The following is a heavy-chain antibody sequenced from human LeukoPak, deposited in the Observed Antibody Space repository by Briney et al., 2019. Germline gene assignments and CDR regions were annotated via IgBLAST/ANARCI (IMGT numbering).Heavy chain of an antibody. CDR3: ARGLGGYFDWLLPYFDY. Sequence: PSETLSLTCAVYGGSFSGYYWSWIRQPPGKGLEWIGEINHSGSTHYNPSLKSRVTISVDTSKNQFSLKLSSVTAADTAVYYCARGLGGYFDWLLPYFDYWGQGTLVTVSS. CDR2: INHSGST. D-gene: IGHD3-9*01. CDR1: GGSFSGYY. V-gene: IGHV4-34*01. J-gene: IGHJ4*02.